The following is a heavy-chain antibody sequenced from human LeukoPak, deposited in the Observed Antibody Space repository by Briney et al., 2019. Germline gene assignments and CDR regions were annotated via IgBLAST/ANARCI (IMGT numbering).Heavy chain of an antibody. CDR2: IYTSGST. V-gene: IGHV4-61*02. CDR1: GGSISSGSYY. J-gene: IGHJ6*03. D-gene: IGHD2-2*01. Sequence: SETPSLTCTVSGGSISSGSYYWSWIRQPAGKGLEWIGRIYTSGSTNYNPSLKSRVTISVDTSKNQFSLKLSSVTAADTAVYYCAREGYCSSTSCRFGGNYYYYYMDVWGKGTTVTISS. CDR3: AREGYCSSTSCRFGGNYYYYYMDV.